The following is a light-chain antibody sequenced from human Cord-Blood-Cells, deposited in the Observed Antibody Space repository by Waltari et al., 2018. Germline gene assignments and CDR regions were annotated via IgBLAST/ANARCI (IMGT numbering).Light chain of an antibody. CDR3: QQYYSYPLT. Sequence: AIRMTQSPSSFSASTGDRVTITCRASQGISSYLACYQQKPGKSPKLLIYAASTLQSGVPSRFSGSESGTDFTLTISCLQSEDFATYYCQQYYSYPLTFGGGTKVEIK. CDR2: AAS. V-gene: IGKV1-8*01. CDR1: QGISSY. J-gene: IGKJ4*01.